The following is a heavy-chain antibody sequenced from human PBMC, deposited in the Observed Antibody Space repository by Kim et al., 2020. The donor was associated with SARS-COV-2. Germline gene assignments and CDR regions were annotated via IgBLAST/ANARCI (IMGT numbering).Heavy chain of an antibody. CDR2: INHSGGT. CDR1: GGSLNGYH. Sequence: SETLSLTCAVFGGSLNGYHWTWIRQSPGKGLEWIGEINHSGGTNCIPSLKSRVTMSLDTAKNQFSLKLRSVTAADTAVYYCARGRAEVVPSPILGLRPYYKYYAMDVWGQGTPVTVSS. J-gene: IGHJ6*02. V-gene: IGHV4-34*01. CDR3: ARGRAEVVPSPILGLRPYYKYYAMDV. D-gene: IGHD2-15*01.